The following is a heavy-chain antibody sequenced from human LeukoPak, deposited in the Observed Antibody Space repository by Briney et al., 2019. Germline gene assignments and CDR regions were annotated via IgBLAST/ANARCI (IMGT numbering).Heavy chain of an antibody. V-gene: IGHV3-9*01. Sequence: GGSLRLFYAASGFTFDEYAIHWVPQAPGKGLECVSGLSWHSGSIRYADSVKGRFTISRDNAKNSLYLQMNSLRAEDTGLDYCAKDVQGTYSSGSYYSHWGQGTLVTVSS. CDR1: GFTFDEYA. D-gene: IGHD3-10*01. CDR3: AKDVQGTYSSGSYYSH. CDR2: LSWHSGSI. J-gene: IGHJ4*02.